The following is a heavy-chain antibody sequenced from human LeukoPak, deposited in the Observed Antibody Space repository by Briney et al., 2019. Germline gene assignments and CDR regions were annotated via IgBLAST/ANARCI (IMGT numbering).Heavy chain of an antibody. D-gene: IGHD5-18*01. CDR1: GYTFTSYY. CDR3: ARSPHPGVYTAMVTSQLDY. CDR2: INPSGGST. Sequence: ASVKVSCKASGYTFTSYYMHWVRQAPGQGLEWMGIINPSGGSTSYAQKFQGRVTMTRDMSTSTVCMELSSLRSEDTAVYYCARSPHPGVYTAMVTSQLDYWGQGTLVTVSS. J-gene: IGHJ4*02. V-gene: IGHV1-46*01.